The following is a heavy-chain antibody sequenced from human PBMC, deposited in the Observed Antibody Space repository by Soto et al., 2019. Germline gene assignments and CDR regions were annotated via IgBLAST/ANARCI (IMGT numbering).Heavy chain of an antibody. CDR2: IIGSGGST. CDR1: GFTFNSYA. V-gene: IGHV3-23*01. J-gene: IGHJ6*02. Sequence: PGGSLRLSCAASGFTFNSYAMSWVRQAPGKGLEWVSTIIGSGGSTYYADSVKGRFSVSRDNSKNTLYLQMNSLRAEDTAVYYCARSRYHYYYGMDVWGQGTTVTVSS. CDR3: ARSRYHYYYGMDV.